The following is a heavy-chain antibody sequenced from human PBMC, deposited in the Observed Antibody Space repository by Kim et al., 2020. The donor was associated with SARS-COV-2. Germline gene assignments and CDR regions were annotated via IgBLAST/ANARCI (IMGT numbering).Heavy chain of an antibody. CDR2: INHSGST. CDR1: GGSFSGYY. D-gene: IGHD2-21*02. CDR3: ARGPVVVVTAIDEYYYGMDV. Sequence: SETLSLTCAVYGGSFSGYYWSWIRQPPGKGLEWIGEINHSGSTNYNPSLKSRVTISVDTSKNQFSLKLSSVTAADTAVYYCARGPVVVVTAIDEYYYGMDVWGQGTTVTVSS. V-gene: IGHV4-34*01. J-gene: IGHJ6*02.